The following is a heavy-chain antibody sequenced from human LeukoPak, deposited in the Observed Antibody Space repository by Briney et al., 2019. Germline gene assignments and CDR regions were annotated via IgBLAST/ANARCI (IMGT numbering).Heavy chain of an antibody. J-gene: IGHJ4*02. V-gene: IGHV5-51*01. D-gene: IGHD2-15*01. CDR1: GYSFTSYW. CDR2: IYPGDSDT. CDR3: ATTVAVPFQALDY. Sequence: GESLKISCKGSGYSFTSYWIGWVRQMPGKGLEWMGIIYPGDSDTRYSPSFQGQVTISADKSISTAYLQWSGLKASDTAMYYCATTVAVPFQALDYWGQGTLVTVSS.